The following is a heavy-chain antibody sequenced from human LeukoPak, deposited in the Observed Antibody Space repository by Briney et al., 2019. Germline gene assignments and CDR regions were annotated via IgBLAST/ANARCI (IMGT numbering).Heavy chain of an antibody. D-gene: IGHD1-14*01. V-gene: IGHV4-34*01. J-gene: IGHJ4*02. Sequence: PSETLSLTCAVYGGSFSGYYWSWIRRPPGKGLEWIGEINHSGSTNYNPSLKSRVTISVDTSKNQFSLKLSSVTAADTAVYYCARGFPFYRRGGQGTLVTVSS. CDR3: ARGFPFYRR. CDR2: INHSGST. CDR1: GGSFSGYY.